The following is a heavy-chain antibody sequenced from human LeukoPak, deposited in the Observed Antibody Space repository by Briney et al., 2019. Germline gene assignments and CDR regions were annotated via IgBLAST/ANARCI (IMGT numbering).Heavy chain of an antibody. CDR3: AKDYSGYSYGRRGYFDY. D-gene: IGHD5-18*01. CDR2: IRYDGSNK. V-gene: IGHV3-30*02. Sequence: GGSLRLSCAASGFTFSSYAMHWVRQAPGKGLEWVAFIRYDGSNKYYADSVKGRFTISRDNSKNTLYLQMNSLRAEDTAVYYCAKDYSGYSYGRRGYFDYWGQGTLVTVSS. CDR1: GFTFSSYA. J-gene: IGHJ4*02.